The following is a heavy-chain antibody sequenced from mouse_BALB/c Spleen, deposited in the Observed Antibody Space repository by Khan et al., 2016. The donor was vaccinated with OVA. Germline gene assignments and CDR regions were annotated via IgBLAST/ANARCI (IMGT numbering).Heavy chain of an antibody. CDR3: APLDGDYVSFAY. Sequence: VQLQQSGPEVVKPGASVKMSCKASGYTFTSYVMHWVKQKPGQGLEWIGYIYPYNDATKYNEKFNGKATLTSDKSSSTAYMELSSLTSEDSAVYYCAPLDGDYVSFAYWGQGTLVTVSA. D-gene: IGHD2-13*01. V-gene: IGHV1S136*01. J-gene: IGHJ3*01. CDR1: GYTFTSYV. CDR2: IYPYNDAT.